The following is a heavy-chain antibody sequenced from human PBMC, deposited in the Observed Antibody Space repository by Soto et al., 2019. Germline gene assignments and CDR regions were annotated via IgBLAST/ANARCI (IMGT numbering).Heavy chain of an antibody. Sequence: QVQLVESGGGVVQPGRSLRLSCAASGFTFSSYAMHWVRQAPGKGLEWVAVISYDGSNKYYADSVKGRFTVSRDNAENSLYLQMNSLRAEDTAVYYCARRAASGRHFDHWGQGTLVSVSS. CDR2: ISYDGSNK. CDR1: GFTFSSYA. J-gene: IGHJ4*02. CDR3: ARRAASGRHFDH. V-gene: IGHV3-30-3*01. D-gene: IGHD6-13*01.